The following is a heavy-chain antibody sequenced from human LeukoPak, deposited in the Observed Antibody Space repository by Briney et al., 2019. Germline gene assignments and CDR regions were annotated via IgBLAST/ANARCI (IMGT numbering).Heavy chain of an antibody. CDR2: ISIGGGST. V-gene: IGHV3-23*01. CDR1: GFAFRDYA. CDR3: AREVMVRGEYGFDY. J-gene: IGHJ4*02. Sequence: GGSLRLSCAASGFAFRDYAMSWVRQAPGKGLEWASGISIGGGSTYYADSVKGRFTISRDDSKNTLYLQMNSLRAEDTAVYYCAREVMVRGEYGFDYWGQGTLVTVSS. D-gene: IGHD3-10*01.